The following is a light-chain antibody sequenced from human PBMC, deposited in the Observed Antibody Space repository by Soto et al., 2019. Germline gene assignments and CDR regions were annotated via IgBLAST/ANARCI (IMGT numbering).Light chain of an antibody. J-gene: IGLJ3*02. CDR2: DVT. Sequence: QSALTQPRSVSGSPGQSVTISCTGSSSDIGGYDYVSWDLQHPGKAPKLILYDVTKRPSGVPDRFSGAKSGNPASLTISGLQAEDEADYYCCSSTRTYTWVFSGGTKLTVL. V-gene: IGLV2-11*01. CDR1: SSDIGGYDY. CDR3: CSSTRTYTWV.